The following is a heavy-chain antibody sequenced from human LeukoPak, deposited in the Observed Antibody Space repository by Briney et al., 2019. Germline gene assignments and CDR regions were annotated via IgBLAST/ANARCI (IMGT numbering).Heavy chain of an antibody. CDR3: ARVEPNYYYYMDV. Sequence: NPSETLSLTCAVYGGSCSGYYWSWIRQPPGKGLEWIGEINHSGSTNYNPSLKSRVTTSVDTSKNQFSLKLSSVTAADTAVYYCARVEPNYYYYMDVWGKGTTVTVSS. J-gene: IGHJ6*03. D-gene: IGHD1-26*01. V-gene: IGHV4-34*01. CDR1: GGSCSGYY. CDR2: INHSGST.